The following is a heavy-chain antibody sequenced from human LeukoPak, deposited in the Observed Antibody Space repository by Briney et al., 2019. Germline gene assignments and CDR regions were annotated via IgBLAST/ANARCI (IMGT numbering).Heavy chain of an antibody. CDR3: ATPRLYSGSYFAFDI. CDR2: FDPEDGET. Sequence: ASVKLSCKVSGYTLTELSMHWVRQAPGKGHEWMGGFDPEDGETIYAQKFQGRVTMTEDTSTDTAYMELSSLRSEDTAVYYCATPRLYSGSYFAFDIWGQGTMVTVSS. V-gene: IGHV1-24*01. D-gene: IGHD1-26*01. CDR1: GYTLTELS. J-gene: IGHJ3*02.